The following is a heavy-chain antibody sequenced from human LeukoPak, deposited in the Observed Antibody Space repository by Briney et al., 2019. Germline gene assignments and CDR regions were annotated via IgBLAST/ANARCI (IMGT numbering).Heavy chain of an antibody. J-gene: IGHJ4*02. D-gene: IGHD4-17*01. V-gene: IGHV4-39*07. CDR1: GGSISSSIYY. Sequence: SETLSLTCTVSGGSISSSIYYWGWIRQPPGKGLEWIGTIHYSGSTYYNPSLKSRVTLSIDTSRNQFSLKLNSMTAADTAVYLCARGDYGAFYYFDYWGQGTLVTVSS. CDR2: IHYSGST. CDR3: ARGDYGAFYYFDY.